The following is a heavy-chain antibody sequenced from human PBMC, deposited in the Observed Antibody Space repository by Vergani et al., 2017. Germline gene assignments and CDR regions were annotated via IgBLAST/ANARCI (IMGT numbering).Heavy chain of an antibody. CDR1: GFALNRHA. CDR2: TWYEGNIN. V-gene: IGHV3-33*06. CDR3: AKGEQWLVVSFDY. Sequence: QVQLVESGGGVVQPGTSLRLSCVVSGFALNRHAMYWVRQAPGRGLEWVSMTWYEGNINYYADSVKGRFTISKDISKNTLYLQMNSLRAEDTAVYYCAKGEQWLVVSFDYWGQGTLVTVSS. D-gene: IGHD6-19*01. J-gene: IGHJ4*02.